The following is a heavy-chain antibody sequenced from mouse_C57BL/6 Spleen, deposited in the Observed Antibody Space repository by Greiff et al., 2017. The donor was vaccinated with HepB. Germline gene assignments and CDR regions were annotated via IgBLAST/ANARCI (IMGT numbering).Heavy chain of an antibody. V-gene: IGHV1-52*01. CDR3: ESGLGGPFAY. Sequence: QVQLQQPGAELVRPGSSVKLSCTASGYTFTSYWMHWVKQRPIQGLEWIGNIDPSDSETNSNQKFKVKATLTVDKSSSTAYMQLSSRTSEDSAVYYCESGLGGPFAYWGQGTLVTVSA. CDR2: IDPSDSET. J-gene: IGHJ3*01. D-gene: IGHD4-1*01. CDR1: GYTFTSYW.